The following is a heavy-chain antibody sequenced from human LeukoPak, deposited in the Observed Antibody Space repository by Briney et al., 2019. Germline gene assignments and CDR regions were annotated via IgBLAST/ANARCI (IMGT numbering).Heavy chain of an antibody. CDR3: ARDADSGSSLDY. J-gene: IGHJ4*02. Sequence: GGSLRLSCAASGFTFSSYEMNWVRQAPGKGLEWVANIKQDGSEKYYVDSVKGRFTISRDNAKNSLYLQMNSLRAEDTAVYYCARDADSGSSLDYWGQGTLVTVSS. V-gene: IGHV3-7*01. CDR2: IKQDGSEK. D-gene: IGHD1-26*01. CDR1: GFTFSSYE.